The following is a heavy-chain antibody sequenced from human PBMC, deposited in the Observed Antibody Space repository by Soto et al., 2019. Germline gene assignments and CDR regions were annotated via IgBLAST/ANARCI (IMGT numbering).Heavy chain of an antibody. Sequence: SETLSLTCTVSGGSISSYYWSWIRQPPGKGLEWIGYIYYSGSTNYNPSLKSRVTISVDTSKNQFSLKLSSVTAADTAVYYCARDLFFGDRNWFDPWGQGTLVTVSS. CDR3: ARDLFFGDRNWFDP. CDR1: GGSISSYY. D-gene: IGHD3-3*01. V-gene: IGHV4-59*01. CDR2: IYYSGST. J-gene: IGHJ5*02.